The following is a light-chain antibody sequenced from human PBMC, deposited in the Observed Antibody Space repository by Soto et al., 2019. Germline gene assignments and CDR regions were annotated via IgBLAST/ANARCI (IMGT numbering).Light chain of an antibody. J-gene: IGLJ1*01. V-gene: IGLV2-14*01. CDR1: SNDVGGYKF. Sequence: QSVLTQPSSLSGSPGQSITISCTGTSNDVGGYKFVSWYQQHPGKAPKLMIYEVSNRPSGVSSRFSGSKSGNTASLTISGLQAEDEADYYCGSYTGSIYVYGTGTKVTVL. CDR2: EVS. CDR3: GSYTGSIYV.